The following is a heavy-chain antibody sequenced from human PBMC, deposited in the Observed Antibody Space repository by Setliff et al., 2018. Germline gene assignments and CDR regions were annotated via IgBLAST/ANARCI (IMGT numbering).Heavy chain of an antibody. D-gene: IGHD6-13*01. Sequence: PSETLSLTCTVSGGSISSSSYYWGWIRQPPGKGLEWIGSIYYSGSTYYNPSLKSRVTISVDTSKNQFSLKLSSVTAADTAVYYCARRGMSSSWFRGYFDYWGQGTLVTV. J-gene: IGHJ4*02. V-gene: IGHV4-39*01. CDR2: IYYSGST. CDR1: GGSISSSSYY. CDR3: ARRGMSSSWFRGYFDY.